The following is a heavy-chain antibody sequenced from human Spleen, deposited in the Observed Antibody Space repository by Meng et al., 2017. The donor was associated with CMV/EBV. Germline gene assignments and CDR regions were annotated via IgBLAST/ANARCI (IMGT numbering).Heavy chain of an antibody. V-gene: IGHV1-18*01. CDR1: GNTFTSYG. CDR2: ISAYNGNT. J-gene: IGHJ4*02. CDR3: ARDSTGFRPSTSFDY. D-gene: IGHD5-12*01. Sequence: QVLLVHAVAKVKKAGASVKVFCKACGNTFTSYGISWVLQAPGQGLEWIGWISAYNGNTNHAQKLQGRVTMTTDTSTSTAYMELRSLRSDDTAVYYCARDSTGFRPSTSFDYWGQGTLVTVSS.